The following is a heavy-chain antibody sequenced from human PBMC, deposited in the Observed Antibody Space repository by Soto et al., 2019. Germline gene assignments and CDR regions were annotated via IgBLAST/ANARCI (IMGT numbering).Heavy chain of an antibody. V-gene: IGHV4-34*01. J-gene: IGHJ4*02. D-gene: IGHD4-17*01. CDR3: ARGLAFTVTKNFDY. Sequence: QVQLQQWGAGLLKPSETLSLTCAVYGGSFSGYYWSWIRQPPGKGLEWIGEINHSGRTNYNPSLKSRVTISVDTSKNQFSLKLSSVTAADTAVYYCARGLAFTVTKNFDYWGQGTLVTVSS. CDR1: GGSFSGYY. CDR2: INHSGRT.